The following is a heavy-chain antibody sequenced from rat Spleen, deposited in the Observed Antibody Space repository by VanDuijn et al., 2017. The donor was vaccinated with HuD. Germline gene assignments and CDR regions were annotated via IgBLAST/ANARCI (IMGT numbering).Heavy chain of an antibody. Sequence: EVQLVESGGGLVQPGKSLKLSCVASGFTFSSYWIYWIRQSPGKGLEWVASITNIAGRTHYPDSVKGRFTISRHNTQNTLYLQMNSLRSEDTATYYCTTVVQGHGFAYWGQGTLVTVSS. CDR2: ITNIAGRT. D-gene: IGHD1-1*01. CDR3: TTVVQGHGFAY. V-gene: IGHV5-31*01. CDR1: GFTFSSYW. J-gene: IGHJ3*01.